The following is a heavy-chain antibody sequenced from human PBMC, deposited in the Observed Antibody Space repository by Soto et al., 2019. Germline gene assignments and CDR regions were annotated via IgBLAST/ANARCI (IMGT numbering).Heavy chain of an antibody. D-gene: IGHD6-13*01. Sequence: GGSLRLSCAASGFAFSTYAMTWVRQAPGKGLEWVSVISGSGGSSYYADSVKGRFTISRDNSKNTLFLQMNGLRAEDTAVYHYAKVTKRAAAGRYEYYKYGMDVWGQGTTVTVSS. CDR1: GFAFSTYA. CDR3: AKVTKRAAAGRYEYYKYGMDV. J-gene: IGHJ6*02. CDR2: ISGSGGSS. V-gene: IGHV3-23*01.